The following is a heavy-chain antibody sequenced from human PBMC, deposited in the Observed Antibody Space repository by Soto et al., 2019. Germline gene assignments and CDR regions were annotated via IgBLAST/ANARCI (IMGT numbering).Heavy chain of an antibody. V-gene: IGHV3-74*01. Sequence: EVQLVESGGGLVQTGGSLRLSCAASGLTFNNYWMHWVRQAPGKGLVWVSRINGDGRITNYADSVKGRFTISRDNAQNTLYLQMNSLRAEDTAVYYCARGLYNKYGHDYWGQGTLVTVSS. CDR2: INGDGRIT. CDR1: GLTFNNYW. J-gene: IGHJ4*02. D-gene: IGHD1-20*01. CDR3: ARGLYNKYGHDY.